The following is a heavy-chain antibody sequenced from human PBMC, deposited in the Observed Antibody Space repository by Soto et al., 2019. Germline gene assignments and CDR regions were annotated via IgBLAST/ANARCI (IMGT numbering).Heavy chain of an antibody. CDR3: AKDVPPADYDSSGYYFHVGLPGY. D-gene: IGHD3-22*01. CDR2: ISYDGSNK. CDR1: GFTFSSYG. V-gene: IGHV3-30*18. Sequence: GGSLRLSCAASGFTFSSYGMHWVRQAPGKGLEWVAVISYDGSNKYYADSVKGRFTISRDNSKNTLYLQMNSLRAEDTAVYYCAKDVPPADYDSSGYYFHVGLPGYWGQGTLVTVSS. J-gene: IGHJ4*02.